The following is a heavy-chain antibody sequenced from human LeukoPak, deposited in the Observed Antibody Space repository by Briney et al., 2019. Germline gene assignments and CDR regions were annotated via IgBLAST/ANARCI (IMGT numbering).Heavy chain of an antibody. J-gene: IGHJ4*02. CDR1: GYTFSAHF. Sequence: ASVKVSCKTSGYTFSAHFIHWVRQAPGQGPEWMGWINTKSGGTRYAQKSQGRVTVTRDTSISTADMELTSLTSDDTAVYYCARDTGTGDYVFDYWGQGTLVTVSS. CDR2: INTKSGGT. CDR3: ARDTGTGDYVFDY. V-gene: IGHV1-2*02. D-gene: IGHD4-17*01.